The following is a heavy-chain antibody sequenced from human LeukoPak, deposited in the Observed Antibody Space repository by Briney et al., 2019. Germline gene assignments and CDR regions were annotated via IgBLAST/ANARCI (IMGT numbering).Heavy chain of an antibody. CDR1: GFTFSSYG. V-gene: IGHV3-33*01. CDR2: IWYEGNNK. Sequence: GTSLRLSCAASGFTFSSYGMHWVRQAPGKGLEWVALIWYEGNNKKYADSMKGRITISRDNSKNTLYLEMNSLRADDTAVYYCGRDLSWGSTDYWGQGTLVTVSS. J-gene: IGHJ4*02. D-gene: IGHD3-16*01. CDR3: GRDLSWGSTDY.